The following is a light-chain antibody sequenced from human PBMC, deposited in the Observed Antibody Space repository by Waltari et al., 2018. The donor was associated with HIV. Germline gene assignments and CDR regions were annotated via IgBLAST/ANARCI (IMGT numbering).Light chain of an antibody. V-gene: IGKV1-39*01. J-gene: IGKJ1*01. Sequence: DIQMTQSPSSLSASVGDRVTITCRTSQTISDFLNWYQQKPGKATKLLIYAASSLQSGVPSRFSGSGSGTDFTLTISSLQPEDFATYYCQQSYRSWTFGQGTKVEIK. CDR1: QTISDF. CDR2: AAS. CDR3: QQSYRSWT.